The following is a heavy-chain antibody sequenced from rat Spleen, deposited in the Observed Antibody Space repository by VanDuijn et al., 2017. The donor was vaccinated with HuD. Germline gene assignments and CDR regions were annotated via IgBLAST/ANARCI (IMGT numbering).Heavy chain of an antibody. CDR1: GFNFNDYW. V-gene: IGHV5-29*01. CDR3: ARAGYLRDWYFDF. Sequence: EVQLVESGGGLVQPGRSLKLSCAASGFNFNDYWMGWVRQAPGKGLEWVAYISYDGSSTYYRDSVKGRFTISRDNAKRTLYLQMDSLRSEDTATYHCARAGYLRDWYFDFWGPGTMVTVSS. J-gene: IGHJ1*01. CDR2: ISYDGSST. D-gene: IGHD2-2*01.